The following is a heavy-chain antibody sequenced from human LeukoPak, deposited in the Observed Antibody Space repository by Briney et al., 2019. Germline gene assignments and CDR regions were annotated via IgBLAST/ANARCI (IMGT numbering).Heavy chain of an antibody. J-gene: IGHJ4*02. CDR3: ARHGGFGELFFVDGYFDY. Sequence: PSQTLSLPRSVSVRSIRLYYWRWIRQPPAKARECIGYIYYSGSPNHNPSLKSQVTLSLDTSKNQFSLRLSSVTAADTAVYYCARHGGFGELFFVDGYFDYWGQGTLVTVSS. V-gene: IGHV4-59*08. CDR2: IYYSGSP. CDR1: VRSIRLYY. D-gene: IGHD3-10*01.